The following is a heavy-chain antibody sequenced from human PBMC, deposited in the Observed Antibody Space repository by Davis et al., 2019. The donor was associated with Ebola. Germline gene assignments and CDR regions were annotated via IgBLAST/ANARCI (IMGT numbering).Heavy chain of an antibody. V-gene: IGHV4-4*02. Sequence: SETLSLTCAVSGGSISSSNWWSWVRQPPGKGLEWIGEIYHSGSTNYNPSLKSRVTISVDTSKNQFSLKLSSVTAADTAVYYCARAQTTVTTGWFDPWGQGTLVTVSS. CDR2: IYHSGST. J-gene: IGHJ5*02. CDR1: GGSISSSNW. D-gene: IGHD4-11*01. CDR3: ARAQTTVTTGWFDP.